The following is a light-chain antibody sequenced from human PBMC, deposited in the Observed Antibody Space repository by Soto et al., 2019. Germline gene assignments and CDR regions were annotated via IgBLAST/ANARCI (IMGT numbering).Light chain of an antibody. Sequence: DIQLTQSPSFLSASVGDRVTITCRASQGISSYLAWYQQKPGKDPKPLIYAASTLQRGVPSRFSGSGSGTEFTLTISSLQPEDFATYYCQQLNSYPLVFGQGTKLEIK. CDR3: QQLNSYPLV. V-gene: IGKV1-9*01. CDR1: QGISSY. J-gene: IGKJ2*01. CDR2: AAS.